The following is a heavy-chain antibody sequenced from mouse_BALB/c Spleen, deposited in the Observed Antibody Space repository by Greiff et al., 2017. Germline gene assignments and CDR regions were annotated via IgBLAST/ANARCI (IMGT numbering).Heavy chain of an antibody. Sequence: EVQLQQSGAELVKPGASVKLSCTASGFNIKDTYMHWVKQRPEQGLEWIGRIDPANGNTKYDPKFQGKATITADTSTNTAYLQPSSLTSEDTAVYYCARGIYYGYWGQGTTLTVSS. CDR1: GFNIKDTY. CDR3: ARGIYYGY. V-gene: IGHV14-3*02. J-gene: IGHJ2*01. CDR2: IDPANGNT.